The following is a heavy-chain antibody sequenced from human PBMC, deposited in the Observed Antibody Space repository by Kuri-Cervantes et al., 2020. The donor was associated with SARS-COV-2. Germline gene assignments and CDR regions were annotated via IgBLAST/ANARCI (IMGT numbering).Heavy chain of an antibody. Sequence: SETLSLTCTVSGGSISSYYWSWIRQPAGKGLEWIGSIYYSGSTYYNPSLKSRVTISVDTSKNQFSLKLSSVTAADTAVYYCARSSQLWLHLYDYWGQGTLVTVSS. D-gene: IGHD5-18*01. CDR2: IYYSGST. J-gene: IGHJ4*02. CDR1: GGSISSYY. V-gene: IGHV4-59*01. CDR3: ARSSQLWLHLYDY.